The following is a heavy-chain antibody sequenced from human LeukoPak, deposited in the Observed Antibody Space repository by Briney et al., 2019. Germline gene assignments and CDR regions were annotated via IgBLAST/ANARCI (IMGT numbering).Heavy chain of an antibody. CDR3: ARGGIVVVPAAKEIEYFDY. D-gene: IGHD2-2*01. CDR2: INPSGGST. CDR1: GYTFTSYY. J-gene: IGHJ4*02. Sequence: ASVKVSCKASGYTFTSYYMHWVRQAPGQGLEWMGIINPSGGSTSYAQKFQGRVTMTRDTSTSTVYMELSSLRSEDTAVYYCARGGIVVVPAAKEIEYFDYWGQGTLVTVSS. V-gene: IGHV1-46*01.